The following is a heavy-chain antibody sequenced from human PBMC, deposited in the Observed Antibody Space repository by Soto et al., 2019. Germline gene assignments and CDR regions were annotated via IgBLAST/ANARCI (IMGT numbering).Heavy chain of an antibody. CDR2: IYYSGST. V-gene: IGHV4-39*07. J-gene: IGHJ6*04. D-gene: IGHD3-3*01. Sequence: SETLSLTCTVSGGSISSSSYYWGWIRQPPGKGLEWIGSIYYSGSTYYNPSLKSRVTISVDTSKNQFSLKLSSVTAADTAVYYCARRAGITIFGVVPALDVWGKGTTVTVSS. CDR1: GGSISSSSYY. CDR3: ARRAGITIFGVVPALDV.